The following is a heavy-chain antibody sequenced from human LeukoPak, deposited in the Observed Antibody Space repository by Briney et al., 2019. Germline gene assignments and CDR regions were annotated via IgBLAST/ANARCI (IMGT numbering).Heavy chain of an antibody. CDR1: GGSISSYY. V-gene: IGHV4-59*01. D-gene: IGHD1-26*01. CDR2: IFYSGIT. CDR3: ARDSGSYPHWFAP. J-gene: IGHJ5*02. Sequence: SETLSLTCTVSGGSISSYYWNWIRQPPGKGLEWIGYIFYSGITNYNPSLKSRVTISVDTSKKQFSLKLTSVAAADTAVYYCARDSGSYPHWFAPWGQGTLVTVSS.